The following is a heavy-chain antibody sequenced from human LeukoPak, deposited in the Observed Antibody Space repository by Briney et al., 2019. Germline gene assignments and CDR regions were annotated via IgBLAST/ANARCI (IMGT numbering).Heavy chain of an antibody. D-gene: IGHD6-19*01. J-gene: IGHJ4*02. V-gene: IGHV4-34*01. Sequence: SETLSLTCAVYGGSFSGSYWSWIRQPPGKGLEWIGEINHSGSTNYNPSLKSRVTISVDTSKNQFSLRLSSVTAADTAVYYCARDPSIEVAGGDYWGQGTLVTVSS. CDR2: INHSGST. CDR3: ARDPSIEVAGGDY. CDR1: GGSFSGSY.